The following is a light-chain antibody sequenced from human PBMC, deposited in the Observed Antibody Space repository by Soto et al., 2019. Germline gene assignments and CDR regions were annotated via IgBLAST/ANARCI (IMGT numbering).Light chain of an antibody. J-gene: IGKJ1*01. CDR3: LQHNSYPRT. CDR1: QGIRND. CDR2: ASY. V-gene: IGKV1-17*01. Sequence: IQLTQSPSSLSASVGDRVTITCRASQGIRNDLGWYQQKPAKAPQRLVFASYNLQSGVPSRFSGSESGPEFTLTISSLQPEDFSTYYCLQHNSYPRTFGQGTRVEIK.